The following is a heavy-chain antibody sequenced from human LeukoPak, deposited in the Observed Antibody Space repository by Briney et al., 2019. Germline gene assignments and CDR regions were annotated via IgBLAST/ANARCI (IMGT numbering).Heavy chain of an antibody. Sequence: SETLSLTCTVSGGSISSYYWSWIRQPAGKGLEWIGRIYTSGSTNYNPSLKSRVTMSVDTSKNQFSLKLSSVTAADTAVYYCARGTYSGSYDPYFDYWGQGTLVTVSS. D-gene: IGHD1-26*01. V-gene: IGHV4-4*07. CDR1: GGSISSYY. CDR3: ARGTYSGSYDPYFDY. J-gene: IGHJ4*02. CDR2: IYTSGST.